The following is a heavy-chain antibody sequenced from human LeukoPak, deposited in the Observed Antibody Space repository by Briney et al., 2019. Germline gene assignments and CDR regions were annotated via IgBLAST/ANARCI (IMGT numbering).Heavy chain of an antibody. CDR1: GGSISNYY. V-gene: IGHV4-59*01. CDR2: IYYSGST. J-gene: IGHJ4*02. Sequence: PSETLSLTCTVSGGSISNYYWSWIRQPPGKGLEWIGYIYYSGSTNYNPSLKSRVIISVDTSKNQFSLKLSSVAAADTAVYYCGRDYGDYFDYWGQGTLVTVTS. D-gene: IGHD4-17*01. CDR3: GRDYGDYFDY.